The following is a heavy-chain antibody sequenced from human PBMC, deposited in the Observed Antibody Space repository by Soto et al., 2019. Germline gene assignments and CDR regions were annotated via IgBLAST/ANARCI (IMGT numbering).Heavy chain of an antibody. J-gene: IGHJ6*03. D-gene: IGHD6-25*01. V-gene: IGHV4-59*08. CDR3: ARRGFIRRQRDYYYYMDV. Sequence: SETLSLTCTVSGGSISSYYWSWIRQPPGKGLEWIGYIYYSGSTNYNPSLKSRVTISVDTSKNQFSLKLSSVTAADTAVYYCARRGFIRRQRDYYYYMDVWGKGTTVTSP. CDR2: IYYSGST. CDR1: GGSISSYY.